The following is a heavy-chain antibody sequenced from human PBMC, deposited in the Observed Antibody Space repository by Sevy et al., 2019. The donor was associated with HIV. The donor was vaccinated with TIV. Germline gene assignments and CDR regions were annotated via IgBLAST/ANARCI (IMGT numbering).Heavy chain of an antibody. D-gene: IGHD2-21*02. CDR3: ARLFSCGGDCYYLDY. J-gene: IGHJ4*02. V-gene: IGHV3-30-3*01. CDR2: ISHDGNYK. Sequence: GGSLRLSCAASGFTFSNYDMHWVRQAPGKGLEWVAVISHDGNYKNYADSVKVRFTIFRDDFLQMSSLRPEDTAVYFCARLFSCGGDCYYLDYWGQGALVTVSS. CDR1: GFTFSNYD.